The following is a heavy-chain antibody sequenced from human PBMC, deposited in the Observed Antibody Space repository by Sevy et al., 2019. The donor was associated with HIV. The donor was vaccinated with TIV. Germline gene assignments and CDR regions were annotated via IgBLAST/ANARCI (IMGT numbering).Heavy chain of an antibody. CDR3: AKGLGIGWNAVEYYFDY. V-gene: IGHV3-23*01. J-gene: IGHJ4*02. CDR1: GFTFSSYA. Sequence: GGSLRLSCAASGFTFSSYAMSWVRQAPGKGLEWVSAISGSGGSTYYADSVKGRFTISRDNSKNTLYLQMNSLRAEETAVYYCAKGLGIGWNAVEYYFDYWGQGTLVTVSS. D-gene: IGHD6-19*01. CDR2: ISGSGGST.